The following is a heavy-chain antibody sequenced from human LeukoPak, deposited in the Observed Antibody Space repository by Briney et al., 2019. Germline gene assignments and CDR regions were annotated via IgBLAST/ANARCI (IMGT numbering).Heavy chain of an antibody. J-gene: IGHJ3*02. CDR3: ARGKLPLDSSGVDI. Sequence: SETLSLTCTVSGGSISSGGYYWSWIRQHPGKGLEWIGYIYYSGSTYYNPSLKSRVTISVDTSKNQFSLKLSSVTAADTAVYYCARGKLPLDSSGVDIWGQGTMVTVS. CDR1: GGSISSGGYY. D-gene: IGHD3-22*01. V-gene: IGHV4-31*03. CDR2: IYYSGST.